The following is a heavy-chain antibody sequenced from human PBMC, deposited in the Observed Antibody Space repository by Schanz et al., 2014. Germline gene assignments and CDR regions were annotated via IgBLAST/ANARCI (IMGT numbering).Heavy chain of an antibody. V-gene: IGHV7-4-1*01. Sequence: QVQLVQSGSELKKPGASVKVSCKASGYTFTSYAMNWVRQAPGQGLEWVGWINTNTGNPTYAQGFTGRFVFSLDTXXXTAYLQXXXXXXXXXXXYYCTTETIAMAGTFSIWGQGTLVTVSS. D-gene: IGHD6-19*01. CDR1: GYTFTSYA. J-gene: IGHJ4*02. CDR3: TTETIAMAGTFSI. CDR2: INTNTGNP.